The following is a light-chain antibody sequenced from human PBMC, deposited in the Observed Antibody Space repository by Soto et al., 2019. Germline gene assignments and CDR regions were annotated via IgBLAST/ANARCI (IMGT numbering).Light chain of an antibody. Sequence: EIVLTQSPATLSVSPGERATISWLASQSVSSHLAWHQQKPGQAPRLLIYGASTRATGIPARFSGSGSGTDFTLTISRLEPEDFAVYYCQQYGSSPRTFGQGTKVDIK. J-gene: IGKJ1*01. CDR1: QSVSSH. CDR2: GAS. V-gene: IGKV3-20*01. CDR3: QQYGSSPRT.